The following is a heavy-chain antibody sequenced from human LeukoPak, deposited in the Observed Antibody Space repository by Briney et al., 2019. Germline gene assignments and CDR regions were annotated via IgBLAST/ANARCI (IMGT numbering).Heavy chain of an antibody. Sequence: ASVKVSCKASGYTFTSYGISWVRQAPGQGLEWMGWISAYNGNTNYAQKLQGKVTMTTDTSTSTAYMELRSLRSDDTAVYYCARGATYYYDSSGYYFDYWGQGTLVTVSS. CDR3: ARGATYYYDSSGYYFDY. V-gene: IGHV1-18*01. CDR1: GYTFTSYG. CDR2: ISAYNGNT. D-gene: IGHD3-22*01. J-gene: IGHJ4*02.